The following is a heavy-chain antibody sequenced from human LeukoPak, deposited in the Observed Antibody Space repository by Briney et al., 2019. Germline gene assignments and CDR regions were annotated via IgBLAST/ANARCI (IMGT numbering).Heavy chain of an antibody. J-gene: IGHJ3*02. CDR3: VREGPRGLAFDI. CDR2: ISASGGST. CDR1: GFTFKSHD. Sequence: GGPLRLPCAASGFTFKSHDMSWVRQAPGKGLEWVSGISASGGSTFYADSVKGRFTISRDNSKNTLYLQTNGLRVEDTAVYYCVREGPRGLAFDIWGQGTMVTVSS. D-gene: IGHD3/OR15-3a*01. V-gene: IGHV3-23*01.